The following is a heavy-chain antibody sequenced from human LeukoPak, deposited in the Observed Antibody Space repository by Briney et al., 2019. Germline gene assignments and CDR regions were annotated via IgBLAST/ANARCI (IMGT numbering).Heavy chain of an antibody. CDR2: ISGSGSGT. D-gene: IGHD2-8*02. Sequence: GGSLRLSCAASGFTFSSYGMSWVSQAPGKGLEWVSGISGSGSGTYYADSVKGRFTISRDNSKNTLYLQMNSLRVEDTAIYYCATYRQVLLPFESWGQGTLVTVSS. J-gene: IGHJ4*02. CDR1: GFTFSSYG. CDR3: ATYRQVLLPFES. V-gene: IGHV3-23*01.